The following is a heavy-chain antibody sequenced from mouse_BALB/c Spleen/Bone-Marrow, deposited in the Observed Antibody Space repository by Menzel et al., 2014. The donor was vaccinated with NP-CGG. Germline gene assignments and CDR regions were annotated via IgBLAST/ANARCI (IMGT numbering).Heavy chain of an antibody. CDR2: FNPNNGGT. CDR3: ARARWYDY. CDR1: GYSFTDYT. V-gene: IGHV1-22*01. Sequence: VQLKESGPELVKPGSSVKMSCKTSGYSFTDYTIHWVKQSHGKSLEWIGGFNPNNGGTDYNQKFQDKATLTVDKSSRTAFMEFRSLTFEDSAVYYCARARWYDYWGQGTTLTVSS. J-gene: IGHJ2*01. D-gene: IGHD1-1*02.